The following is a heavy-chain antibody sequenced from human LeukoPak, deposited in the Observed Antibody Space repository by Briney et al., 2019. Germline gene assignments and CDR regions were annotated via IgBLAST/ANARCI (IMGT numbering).Heavy chain of an antibody. CDR2: IYYSGGT. J-gene: IGHJ4*02. D-gene: IGHD6-25*01. Sequence: PSETLSLTCTVSLGSIRSYDYHWTLIRQPPGKGLEWIGSIYYSGGTYYNPSLKSRVTISVDLSKNQFSMKMSDVTAADTAVYYCARHGVSGYYYVDYWGQGTLVTVSS. CDR1: LGSIRSYDYH. V-gene: IGHV4-39*01. CDR3: ARHGVSGYYYVDY.